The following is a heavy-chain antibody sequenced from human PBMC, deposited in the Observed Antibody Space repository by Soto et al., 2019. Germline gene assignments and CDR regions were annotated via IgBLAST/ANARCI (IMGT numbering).Heavy chain of an antibody. J-gene: IGHJ3*02. CDR3: AREYSSSWYWEAFDI. CDR2: ISGSGGST. D-gene: IGHD6-13*01. CDR1: GFTFSSYA. Sequence: EVQLLESGGGLVQPGGSLRLSCAASGFTFSSYAMSWVRQAPGKGLEWVSVISGSGGSTYYADSVKGRFTISRDNSKNTLYLQMNSLRAEDTAVYYCAREYSSSWYWEAFDIWGQGTMVTVYS. V-gene: IGHV3-23*01.